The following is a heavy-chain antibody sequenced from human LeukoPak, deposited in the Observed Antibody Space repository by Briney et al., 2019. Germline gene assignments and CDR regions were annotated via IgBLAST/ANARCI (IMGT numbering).Heavy chain of an antibody. V-gene: IGHV3-9*01. Sequence: GGSLRLSCAASGFTFDDYAMHWVRQAPGKGLEGVSGSSWNRGSIGYADSVKGRFTISRDNAKNSLYLQMNSLRAEDTALYYCAKDDYDILTGSGGFDYWGQGTLVTVSS. CDR2: SSWNRGSI. J-gene: IGHJ4*02. CDR3: AKDDYDILTGSGGFDY. D-gene: IGHD3-9*01. CDR1: GFTFDDYA.